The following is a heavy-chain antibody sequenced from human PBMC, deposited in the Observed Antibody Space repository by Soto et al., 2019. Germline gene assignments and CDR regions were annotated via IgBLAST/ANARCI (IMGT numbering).Heavy chain of an antibody. J-gene: IGHJ4*02. V-gene: IGHV4-34*01. Sequence: SVPLSLTCSLYSGSFSDYYWSRIRQPQGKGLEWIGEISPSGTTNYSPSLKSRVSISVDTSKNQFSLNLTSLTAADTAVYYCARAPKVSGSAQTRPDFWGQGSLVTVSS. CDR2: ISPSGTT. D-gene: IGHD6-6*01. CDR3: ARAPKVSGSAQTRPDF. CDR1: SGSFSDYY.